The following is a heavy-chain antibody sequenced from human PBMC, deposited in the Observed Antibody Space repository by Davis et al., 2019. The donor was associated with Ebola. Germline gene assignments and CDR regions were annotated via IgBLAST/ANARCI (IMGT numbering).Heavy chain of an antibody. CDR1: GYTFTSYG. CDR2: IIPILGIA. J-gene: IGHJ4*02. V-gene: IGHV1-69*04. CDR3: TIGGTTGGFDY. Sequence: AASVKVSCKASGYTFTSYGISWVRQAPGQGLEWMGRIIPILGIANYAQKFQGRVIVTEDTSTDTAYMELSSLRSDDTAVYYCTIGGTTGGFDYWGQGTLVTVSS. D-gene: IGHD3-16*01.